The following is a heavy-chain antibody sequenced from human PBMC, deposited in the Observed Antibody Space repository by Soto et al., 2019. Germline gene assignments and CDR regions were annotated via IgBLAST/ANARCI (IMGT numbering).Heavy chain of an antibody. J-gene: IGHJ5*02. V-gene: IGHV1-8*02. CDR1: GYTFTNND. CDR3: AKMESFGSLNWFDP. D-gene: IGHD5-18*01. CDR2: MNPGSGDT. Sequence: ASVKVSCKASGYTFTNNDVSWVRQATGQGLEWMGWMNPGSGDTGYAQRFQGRVTMTRDISIATAYMELNSLTSEDTAIYYCAKMESFGSLNWFDPWGQGTLVTVSS.